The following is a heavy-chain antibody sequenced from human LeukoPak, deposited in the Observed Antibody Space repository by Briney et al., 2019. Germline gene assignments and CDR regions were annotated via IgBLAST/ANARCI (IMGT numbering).Heavy chain of an antibody. CDR1: GYSFTSYW. CDR3: ARLSSYYYESSGYSLVY. Sequence: GASLKISCKSSGYSFTSYWIAWVRQMPGKGLEWMGIIYPGDSDTRYSPSFQGQVTISADRSINTADLQWSSLKASDTAMYYCARLSSYYYESSGYSLVYWGQGTLVTVSS. V-gene: IGHV5-51*01. CDR2: IYPGDSDT. J-gene: IGHJ4*02. D-gene: IGHD3-22*01.